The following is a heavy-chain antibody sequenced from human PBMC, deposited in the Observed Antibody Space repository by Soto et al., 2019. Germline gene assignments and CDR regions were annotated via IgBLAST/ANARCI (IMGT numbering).Heavy chain of an antibody. V-gene: IGHV5-51*01. Sequence: GESLKISCNGSGYSFTSYWIGWVRQMPGKGLEWMGIIYPGDSDTRYSPSFQGQVTISADKSISTAYLQWSSLKASDTAMYYCARHRFGYCSSTSCYKTSYYYYGMDVWGQGTTVTVS. CDR3: ARHRFGYCSSTSCYKTSYYYYGMDV. CDR1: GYSFTSYW. CDR2: IYPGDSDT. J-gene: IGHJ6*02. D-gene: IGHD2-2*03.